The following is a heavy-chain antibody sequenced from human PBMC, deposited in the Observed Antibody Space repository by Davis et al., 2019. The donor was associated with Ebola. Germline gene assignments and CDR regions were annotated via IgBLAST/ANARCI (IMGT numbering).Heavy chain of an antibody. CDR2: IKSKTDGGTT. CDR3: TGYSSYWYFDL. D-gene: IGHD6-19*01. J-gene: IGHJ2*01. CDR1: GFTFSNAW. Sequence: GESLKISCAASGFTFSNAWMSWVRQAPGKGLEWVGRIKSKTDGGTTDYAAPVKGRFTISRDDSKNTLYLQMNSLKTEDTAVYYCTGYSSYWYFDLWGRGTLVTVSS. V-gene: IGHV3-15*01.